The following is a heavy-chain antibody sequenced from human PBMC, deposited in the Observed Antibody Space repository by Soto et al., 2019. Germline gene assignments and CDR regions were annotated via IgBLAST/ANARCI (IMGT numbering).Heavy chain of an antibody. V-gene: IGHV4-39*01. Sequence: QLQLPESGPGLVKPSETLSLTCTVSGGSISRSSYYWGWIRPPPGEGLEWVGRICYSGRTYYNPSLKNRVTISEDTSKNQSSLKLSSVTAADTAVYYCARPNSISWSLMAQFDSWFDPWGQGTLVTVSS. CDR3: ARPNSISWSLMAQFDSWFDP. CDR1: GGSISRSSYY. CDR2: ICYSGRT. D-gene: IGHD6-13*01. J-gene: IGHJ5*02.